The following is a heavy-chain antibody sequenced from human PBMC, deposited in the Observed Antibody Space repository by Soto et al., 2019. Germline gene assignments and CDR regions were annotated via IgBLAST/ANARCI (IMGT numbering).Heavy chain of an antibody. CDR1: GFTFDDYA. V-gene: IGHV3-9*01. Sequence: EVQLVESGGGLVQPGRSLRLSCAASGFTFDDYAMHWVRQAPGKGLEWVSGISWNSGSIGYADSVKGRFTISRDNAKNSLYLQMTSLRAEDTALYYCAKDMGGYCTNGVCYYFDYWGQGTLVTVSS. D-gene: IGHD2-8*01. CDR3: AKDMGGYCTNGVCYYFDY. J-gene: IGHJ4*02. CDR2: ISWNSGSI.